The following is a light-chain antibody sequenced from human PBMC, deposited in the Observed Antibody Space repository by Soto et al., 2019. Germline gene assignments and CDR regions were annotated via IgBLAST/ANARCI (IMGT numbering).Light chain of an antibody. Sequence: QAVVTQPPSASGSPGQSVTISCTGTSSDIGDSNAVSWYQQHPGKAPKLMIYDVSKRPSGVPDRFSGTKSGNTASLTVSGLQAEDEADYYCFSYAGYNTYVFGTGTKLTVL. CDR3: FSYAGYNTYV. CDR2: DVS. CDR1: SSDIGDSNA. V-gene: IGLV2-8*01. J-gene: IGLJ1*01.